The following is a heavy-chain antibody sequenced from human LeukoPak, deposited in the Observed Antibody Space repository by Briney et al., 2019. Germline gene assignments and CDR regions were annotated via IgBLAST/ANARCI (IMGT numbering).Heavy chain of an antibody. V-gene: IGHV4-30-4*01. D-gene: IGHD4-23*01. Sequence: SETLSLTCTVSGGSISGGDYYWSWIRQPPGKGLEWIGYIYYSGSTYYNSSLKSRVTISVDTSKNQFSLKLSSVTAADTAVYYCATRGAHYGGNFNFDYWGQGTLVTVSS. J-gene: IGHJ4*02. CDR2: IYYSGST. CDR3: ATRGAHYGGNFNFDY. CDR1: GGSISGGDYY.